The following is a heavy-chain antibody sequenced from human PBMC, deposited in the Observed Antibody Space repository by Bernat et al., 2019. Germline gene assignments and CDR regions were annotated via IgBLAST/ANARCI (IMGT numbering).Heavy chain of an antibody. Sequence: QLQLQESGPGLVKPSETLSLTCTVSGGSISSSSYYWGWIHQPPGKGLEWIGSIYYSGSTYYNPSLKSRVTISVDTSKNQFSLKLSSVTAADTAVYYCARLNCSSTSCYSVRDYWYFDLWGRGTLVTVSS. J-gene: IGHJ2*01. CDR1: GGSISSSSYY. V-gene: IGHV4-39*01. CDR2: IYYSGST. D-gene: IGHD2-2*01. CDR3: ARLNCSSTSCYSVRDYWYFDL.